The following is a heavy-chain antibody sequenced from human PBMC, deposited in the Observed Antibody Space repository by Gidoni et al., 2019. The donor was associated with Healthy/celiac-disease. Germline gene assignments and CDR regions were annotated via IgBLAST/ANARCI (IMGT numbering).Heavy chain of an antibody. CDR2: INAGNGNT. Sequence: QVQLVQSGAEVKKPGASVKVSCKASGYTFTSYAMHWVRQAPGQRLEWMGWINAGNGNTKYSQKFQGRVTITRDTSASTAYMELSSLRSEDTAVYYCARDGAYCSSTSCYPPAAAVLGERFDYWGQGTLVTVSS. J-gene: IGHJ4*02. CDR1: GYTFTSYA. D-gene: IGHD2-2*01. CDR3: ARDGAYCSSTSCYPPAAAVLGERFDY. V-gene: IGHV1-3*01.